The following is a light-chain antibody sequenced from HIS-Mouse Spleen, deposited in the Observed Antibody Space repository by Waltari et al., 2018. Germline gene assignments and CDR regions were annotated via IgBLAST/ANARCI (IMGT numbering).Light chain of an antibody. Sequence: SYELTQPPSVSVSPGQTASIPCSGDKLGDNYACWYQQKPGQSPVLVIYQDSKRPSGIPERFSGSNSGNTATLTISGTQAMDEADYYCQAWDSSYSVFGGGTKLTVL. CDR2: QDS. CDR1: KLGDNY. V-gene: IGLV3-1*01. J-gene: IGLJ2*01. CDR3: QAWDSSYSV.